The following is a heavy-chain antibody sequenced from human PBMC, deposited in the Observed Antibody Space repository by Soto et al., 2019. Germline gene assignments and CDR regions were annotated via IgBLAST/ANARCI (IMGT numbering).Heavy chain of an antibody. CDR3: ARRLYYDSSGFEGGGMDV. CDR2: IHNSGSP. V-gene: IGHV4-30-4*01. D-gene: IGHD3-22*01. Sequence: PSETLSLTCSVSGASIYNGGYFWSWIRQSPGKGLEWIGHIHNSGSPYNNPSLKSRVTISADTSKNQFPLKLSSVTAADTAVYYCARRLYYDSSGFEGGGMDVWGQGTTVTVSS. J-gene: IGHJ6*02. CDR1: GASIYNGGYF.